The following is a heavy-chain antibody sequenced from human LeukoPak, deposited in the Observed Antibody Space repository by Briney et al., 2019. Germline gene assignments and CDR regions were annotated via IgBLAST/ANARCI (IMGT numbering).Heavy chain of an antibody. CDR2: IIPTLGIA. V-gene: IGHV1-69*02. J-gene: IGHJ4*02. D-gene: IGHD4-17*01. CDR1: GGTFSSYT. Sequence: GSSVKVSCKASGGTFSSYTISWVRQAPGQGLEWMGRIIPTLGIANYAQKFQGRVTITADKSTSTAYMELSSLRSEDTAVYYCARAEHYGDYFDYWGQGTLVTVSS. CDR3: ARAEHYGDYFDY.